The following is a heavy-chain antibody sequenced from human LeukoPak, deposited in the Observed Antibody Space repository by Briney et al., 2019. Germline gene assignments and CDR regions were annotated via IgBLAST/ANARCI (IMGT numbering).Heavy chain of an antibody. CDR1: GFTFSNAW. V-gene: IGHV3-15*01. CDR3: TTDLGGADWLRGWRPAGLPYNAFDI. CDR2: IKSKTDGGTT. D-gene: IGHD3-16*01. J-gene: IGHJ3*02. Sequence: GGSLRLSCAASGFTFSNAWMSWVRQAPGKGLEWVGRIKSKTDGGTTDYAAPVKGRFTISRDDSKNTLYLQMNSLKTEDTAVYYCTTDLGGADWLRGWRPAGLPYNAFDIWGQGTMVTVSS.